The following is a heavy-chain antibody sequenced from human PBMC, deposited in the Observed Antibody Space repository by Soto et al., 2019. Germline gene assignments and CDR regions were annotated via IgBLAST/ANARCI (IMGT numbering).Heavy chain of an antibody. CDR2: ISDDVNNK. CDR3: ARRGSIAVSGTYNWFDP. Sequence: QVQLVESGGGVVQPGRSLRLSCAASGLTFSSYAMHWVRQAPGKGLEWVAVISDDVNNKYYADSVKGRFTISRDNSKNTLYLQMNSLRTEDTAVYYCARRGSIAVSGTYNWFDPWGQGTLVTVSS. D-gene: IGHD6-19*01. J-gene: IGHJ5*02. V-gene: IGHV3-30*14. CDR1: GLTFSSYA.